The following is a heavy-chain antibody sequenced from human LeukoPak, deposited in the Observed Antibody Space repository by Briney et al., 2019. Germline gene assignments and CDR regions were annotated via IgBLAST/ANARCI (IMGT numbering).Heavy chain of an antibody. J-gene: IGHJ4*02. D-gene: IGHD2-21*01. CDR2: IYPGDSDT. V-gene: IGHV5-51*01. CDR1: GYSFTSYW. CDR3: ARQGAGIVEGGGPDY. Sequence: GESLKISCKGSGYSFTSYWIGWVRQMPGKGLEWMGIIYPGDSDTRYSPSFQGQVTISADKSITTAYLHWSSLKASDTAMYYCARQGAGIVEGGGPDYWGQGTLVIVSS.